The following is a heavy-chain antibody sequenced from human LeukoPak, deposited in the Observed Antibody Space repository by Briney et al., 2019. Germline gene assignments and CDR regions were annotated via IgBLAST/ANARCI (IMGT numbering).Heavy chain of an antibody. Sequence: PGGSLRLSCAASGFTFSSYGMHWVRQAPGKGLEWVAFIRYDGSNKYYADSVKGRFTISRDNSKNTLYLQMNSLRAEDTAVYYCAKDYGSGREADGFDIWGQGTMVTVPS. CDR3: AKDYGSGREADGFDI. CDR2: IRYDGSNK. J-gene: IGHJ3*02. D-gene: IGHD3-10*01. V-gene: IGHV3-30*02. CDR1: GFTFSSYG.